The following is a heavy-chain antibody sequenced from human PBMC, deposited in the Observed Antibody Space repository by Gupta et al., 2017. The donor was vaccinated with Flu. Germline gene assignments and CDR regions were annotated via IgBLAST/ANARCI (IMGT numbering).Heavy chain of an antibody. CDR2: IGPRGGDI. CDR1: TFSSYA. CDR3: ASKYCGRYPFDY. J-gene: IGHJ4*02. V-gene: IGHV3-23*01. Sequence: TFSSYAMAWGRQAPGKGLEWVSSIGPRGGDISYADSVKGRFTISRDNAKSTLYLQMNSLRAEDTALYYWASKYCGRYPFDYWGQGTLVTSSS. D-gene: IGHD1-26*01.